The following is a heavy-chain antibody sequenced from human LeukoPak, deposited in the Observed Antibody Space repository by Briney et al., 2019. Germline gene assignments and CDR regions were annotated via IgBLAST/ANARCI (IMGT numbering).Heavy chain of an antibody. CDR3: ARESGGFFRYYYYGMDV. J-gene: IGHJ6*04. Sequence: SGTLSLTCAVSGGSLSSSNWWSWVRPPPGKGLEWIGEIYHSGSTNYNPSLKSRVTISVDKSKNQFSLKLSSVTAADTAVYYCARESGGFFRYYYYGMDVWGKGTTVTVSS. CDR1: GGSLSSSNW. V-gene: IGHV4-4*02. CDR2: IYHSGST. D-gene: IGHD3-3*01.